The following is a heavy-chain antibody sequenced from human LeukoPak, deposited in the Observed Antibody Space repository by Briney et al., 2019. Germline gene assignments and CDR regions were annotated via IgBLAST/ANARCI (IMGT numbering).Heavy chain of an antibody. CDR3: ARDTSSIGFGSGGSCYNP. V-gene: IGHV3-11*01. CDR1: GFTFSDYY. CDR2: ISSSGSTI. Sequence: PGGSLRLSCAASGFTFSDYYMSWIRQAPGKGLECVSYISSSGSTIYYADSVKGRFTISRDNAKNSLYLPMNSLRAEDTAVYYCARDTSSIGFGSGGSCYNPWGQGTLVTVSS. D-gene: IGHD2-15*01. J-gene: IGHJ5*02.